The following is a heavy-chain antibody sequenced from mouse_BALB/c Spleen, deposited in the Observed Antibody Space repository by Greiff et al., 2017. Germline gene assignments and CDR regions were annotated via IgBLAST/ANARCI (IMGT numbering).Heavy chain of an antibody. Sequence: EVHVVESGGGLVQPGGSLRLSCATSGFTFSDFYMEWVRQPPGKRLEWIAASRNKANDYTTEYSASVKGRFIVSRDTSQSILSLQMNALRAEDTAIYYCARGDGSSFGRAYWGQGTLVTVSA. V-gene: IGHV7-1*02. CDR1: GFTFSDFY. J-gene: IGHJ3*01. CDR3: ARGDGSSFGRAY. D-gene: IGHD1-1*01. CDR2: SRNKANDYTT.